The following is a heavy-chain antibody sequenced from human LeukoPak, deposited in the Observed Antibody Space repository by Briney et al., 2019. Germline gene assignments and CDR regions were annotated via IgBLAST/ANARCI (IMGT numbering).Heavy chain of an antibody. CDR3: AKDIWVDDYGGNSLGNWFDP. D-gene: IGHD4-23*01. J-gene: IGHJ5*02. CDR1: GFTFSRYS. CDR2: ISGSGGST. V-gene: IGHV3-23*01. Sequence: GGSLRLSCAASGFTFSRYSINWVRQAPGRGLEWVSAISGSGGSTYYADSVKGRFTISRDNSKNTLYLQMNSLRAEDTAVYYCAKDIWVDDYGGNSLGNWFDPWGQGTLVTVSS.